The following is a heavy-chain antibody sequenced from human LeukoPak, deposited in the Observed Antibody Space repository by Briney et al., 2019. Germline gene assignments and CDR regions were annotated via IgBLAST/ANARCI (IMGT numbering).Heavy chain of an antibody. J-gene: IGHJ4*02. D-gene: IGHD3-22*01. CDR2: INPNSGGT. CDR1: GYTFTDYY. Sequence: ASVKVSCKASGYTFTDYYLHWVRQAPGQGLEWMGCINPNSGGTNYAQKFQGRVTMTRDTSISTAYMELSRLRSGDTAVYYCARVGHYYDSSGYYTFDFWGQGTLVTVSS. CDR3: ARVGHYYDSSGYYTFDF. V-gene: IGHV1-2*02.